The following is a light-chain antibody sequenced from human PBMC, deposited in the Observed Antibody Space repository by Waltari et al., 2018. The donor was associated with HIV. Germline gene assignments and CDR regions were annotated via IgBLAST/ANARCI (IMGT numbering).Light chain of an antibody. CDR3: SSYTSSITVV. J-gene: IGLJ2*01. Sequence: QSALTQPASVSGSPGQSITISCTGTSSDIGIYNYVSWYQQHPGKAPKLMIYEVSNRPSGVSNRFSGSKSGNTASLTISGLQAEDEAYYYCSSYTSSITVVFG. CDR1: SSDIGIYNY. CDR2: EVS. V-gene: IGLV2-14*01.